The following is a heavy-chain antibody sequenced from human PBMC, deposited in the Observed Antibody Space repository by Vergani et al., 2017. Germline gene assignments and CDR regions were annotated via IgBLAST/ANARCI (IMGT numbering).Heavy chain of an antibody. J-gene: IGHJ6*02. Sequence: EVQLVQSGAEVKKPGESLKISCKGSGYSFTSYWIGWVRQMPGKGLEWMGIIYPGDSNTRYSPSFQGQVTISADKSISTAYLQWSSLKASDTAMYYCARRDITMVRGVIDYYYYGMDVWGQGTTVTVSS. V-gene: IGHV5-51*01. D-gene: IGHD3-10*01. CDR3: ARRDITMVRGVIDYYYYGMDV. CDR2: IYPGDSNT. CDR1: GYSFTSYW.